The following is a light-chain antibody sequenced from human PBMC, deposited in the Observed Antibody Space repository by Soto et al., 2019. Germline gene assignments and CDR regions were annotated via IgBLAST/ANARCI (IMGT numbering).Light chain of an antibody. V-gene: IGLV2-14*01. CDR1: SSDVGGYNY. Sequence: QSALTQPASVSGSPGQSITISCTGTSSDVGGYNYVSWYQQHPGKAPKLIIYEVSYRPSGVSNRFSGSKSGNTASLTISGLQAEDEAYYYCSSNTASSTYVFGTGTKVTVL. CDR2: EVS. CDR3: SSNTASSTYV. J-gene: IGLJ1*01.